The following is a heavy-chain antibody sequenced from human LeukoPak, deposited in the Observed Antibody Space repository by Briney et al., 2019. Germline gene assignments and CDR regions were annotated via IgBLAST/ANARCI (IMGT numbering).Heavy chain of an antibody. D-gene: IGHD6-6*01. CDR3: AKYGSSPPGGFDY. CDR1: GFTFSSYA. J-gene: IGHJ4*02. Sequence: PGGSLRISCAATGFTFSSYAMSWVRQAPGKGLEWVSAISGSGGSTYYADSVKGRFTISRDNSKNTLYLQMNSLRAEDTAVYYCAKYGSSPPGGFDYWGQGTLVTVSS. CDR2: ISGSGGST. V-gene: IGHV3-23*01.